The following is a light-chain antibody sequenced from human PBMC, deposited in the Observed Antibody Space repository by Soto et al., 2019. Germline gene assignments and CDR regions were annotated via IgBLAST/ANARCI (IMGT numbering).Light chain of an antibody. CDR3: QQYGSSPPWT. CDR2: GAS. V-gene: IGKV3-20*01. CDR1: QSVSGSY. J-gene: IGKJ1*01. Sequence: EIVLTQSPGTLSLSPGERATLSCRASQSVSGSYLAWYQQKPGQAPRLLIYGASSRATGIPDRFSGSGSGTDFTLTISRLEPADFVVYYCQQYGSSPPWTFGQGTKVEIK.